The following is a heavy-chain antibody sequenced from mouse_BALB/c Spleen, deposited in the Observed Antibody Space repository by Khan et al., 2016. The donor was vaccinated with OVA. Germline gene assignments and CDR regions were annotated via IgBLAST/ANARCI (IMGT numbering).Heavy chain of an antibody. CDR2: IWGDGNT. Sequence: QVQLKESGPGLVAPSQSLSITCTVSGFSLTSYGVSRVRQPPGKGLEWLGVIWGDGNTNFHSALRSRLSISKDNSKSQVFLKLNSLQTDDTATDYCAKDRGYYAVDYWGQGTSVTVAS. CDR1: GFSLTSYG. CDR3: AKDRGYYAVDY. J-gene: IGHJ4*01. V-gene: IGHV2-3*01.